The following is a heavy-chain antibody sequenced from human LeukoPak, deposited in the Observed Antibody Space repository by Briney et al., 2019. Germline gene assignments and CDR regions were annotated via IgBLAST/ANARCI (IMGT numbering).Heavy chain of an antibody. J-gene: IGHJ4*02. D-gene: IGHD4-11*01. V-gene: IGHV3-74*01. CDR2: IKTDGSDR. CDR1: GFRFSDYW. CDR3: IRDFLTVTTNDY. Sequence: GGSLRLSCVVSGFRFSDYWMHWVRNAPGKGLVWVSGIKTDGSDRRYADFVTGRFTISRDNAKNTLFLQMNSLRAEDTAVYYCIRDFLTVTTNDYWGQGTLVTVSS.